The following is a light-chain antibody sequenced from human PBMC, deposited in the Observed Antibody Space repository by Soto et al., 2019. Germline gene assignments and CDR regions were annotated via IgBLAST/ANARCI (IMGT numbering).Light chain of an antibody. CDR3: QQLNSYPFT. CDR2: AAS. Sequence: IKLHQSPTSLSASVGYSVPITCRASQGISSYLAWYQQKPGKAPKLLIYAASTLQSGVPSRFSGSGSGTDFTLTISSLQPEDFATYYCQQLNSYPFTSGPGTKVDIK. CDR1: QGISSY. J-gene: IGKJ3*01. V-gene: IGKV1-9*01.